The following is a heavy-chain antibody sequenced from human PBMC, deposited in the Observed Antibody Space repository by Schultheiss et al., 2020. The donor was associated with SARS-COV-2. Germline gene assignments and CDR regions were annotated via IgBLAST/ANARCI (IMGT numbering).Heavy chain of an antibody. J-gene: IGHJ4*02. Sequence: GGSLRLSCAASGFTFSSYGMHWVRQAPGKGLEWVSTISGSGGSTYYADSVKGRFTMSRDDSRNTLYLQMNSLRFEDTAVYYCARGDTDRYYFDYWGQGTLVTVSS. CDR1: GFTFSSYG. CDR2: ISGSGGST. V-gene: IGHV3-23*01. CDR3: ARGDTDRYYFDY. D-gene: IGHD1-14*01.